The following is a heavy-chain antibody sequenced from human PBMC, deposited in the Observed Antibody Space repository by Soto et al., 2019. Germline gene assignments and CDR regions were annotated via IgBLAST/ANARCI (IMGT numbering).Heavy chain of an antibody. D-gene: IGHD2-15*01. CDR1: GFTFSSYA. CDR3: ARAGGLLLDY. CDR2: ISYDGSNK. Sequence: QVQLVESGGGVVQPGRSLRLSCAASGFTFSSYAMHWVRQAPGKGLEWVAVISYDGSNKYYADSVKGRFTISRDISKNTLYVQMNRVRAEDRAVSYCARAGGLLLDYWGQGTLVPVSS. V-gene: IGHV3-30-3*01. J-gene: IGHJ4*02.